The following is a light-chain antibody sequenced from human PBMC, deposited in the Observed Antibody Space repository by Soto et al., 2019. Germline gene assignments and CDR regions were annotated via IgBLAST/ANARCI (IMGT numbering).Light chain of an antibody. V-gene: IGKV3D-15*01. CDR1: QSVSNH. CDR2: HTS. CDR3: QEYNTWRSSTT. Sequence: EMIMTQSPATLSLSPGERATLSCRASQSVSNHVAWYQQKNGQAPRLLIYHTSIRATGIPAKFSGSGSGTEFILSISSLQSEDFAVYYCQEYNTWRSSTTFGQGTRLEIK. J-gene: IGKJ5*01.